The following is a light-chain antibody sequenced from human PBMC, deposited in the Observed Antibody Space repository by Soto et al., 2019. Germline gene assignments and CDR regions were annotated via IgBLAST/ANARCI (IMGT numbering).Light chain of an antibody. Sequence: EIVMTQSPATLSVSPGERATLSCRASQSFSSNLAWYQQKPGQAPRLRIYGDYTRATGIPARFSGSGSGTDFTITISRLEPEDFAGYYCQQYGGSPPDTFGRGTKLDVK. V-gene: IGKV3-15*01. CDR1: QSFSSN. CDR3: QQYGGSPPDT. CDR2: GDY. J-gene: IGKJ2*01.